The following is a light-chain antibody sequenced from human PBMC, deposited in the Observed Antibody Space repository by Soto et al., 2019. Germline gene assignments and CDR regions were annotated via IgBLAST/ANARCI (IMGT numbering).Light chain of an antibody. CDR1: QGINIF. J-gene: IGKJ1*01. CDR3: QHYNSYSEA. Sequence: DIQMTQSPSSLSASVGDRVTITCRASQGINIFLAWFQQKPGKAPKLLIYKASTLKSGVPSRFSGSGSGTEFTLTISSLQPDDFATYYCQHYNSYSEAFGQGTKVDIK. V-gene: IGKV1-5*03. CDR2: KAS.